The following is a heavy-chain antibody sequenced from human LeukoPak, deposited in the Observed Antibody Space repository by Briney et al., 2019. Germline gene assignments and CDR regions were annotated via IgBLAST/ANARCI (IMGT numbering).Heavy chain of an antibody. CDR2: VSYSGTTT. CDR1: GFTFSSYS. CDR3: ARDEEL. V-gene: IGHV3-48*02. J-gene: IGHJ2*01. Sequence: GGSLRLSCSASGFTFSSYSIMWVRQAPGKGLEWVSYVSYSGTTTYYADSVKGRFTISRDNGRNSVSLQMDSLRDEDTAVYYCARDEELWGRGTLVSVSS.